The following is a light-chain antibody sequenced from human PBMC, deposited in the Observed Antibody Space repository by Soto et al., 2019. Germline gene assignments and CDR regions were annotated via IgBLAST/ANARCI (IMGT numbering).Light chain of an antibody. J-gene: IGKJ2*01. CDR3: QQYNNWPMYT. Sequence: EILMTQSPATLSVSPGERATLSCRASQSVSSNLAWYQQKPGQAPRLLIYGASTRATGIPARFSGTGSGTDFTLTISSLQSEDFAVYYCQQYNNWPMYTFGQGTKLEIK. CDR2: GAS. V-gene: IGKV3-15*01. CDR1: QSVSSN.